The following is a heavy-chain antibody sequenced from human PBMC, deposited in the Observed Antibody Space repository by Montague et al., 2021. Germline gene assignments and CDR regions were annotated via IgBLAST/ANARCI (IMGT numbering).Heavy chain of an antibody. V-gene: IGHV4-59*08. J-gene: IGHJ4*02. D-gene: IGHD7-27*01. Sequence: SETLSLTCTVTGGSISEFYWSWIRQAPEKGLEWIGYIYDSGNTNYNPSLKSRVTISADMSMNQFSLNLRSVTAADTAVYFCARRLGIRAPFDYWGQGTLVAVSS. CDR1: GGSISEFY. CDR2: IYDSGNT. CDR3: ARRLGIRAPFDY.